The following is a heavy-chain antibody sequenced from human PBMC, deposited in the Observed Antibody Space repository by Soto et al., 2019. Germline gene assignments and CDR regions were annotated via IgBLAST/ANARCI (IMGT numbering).Heavy chain of an antibody. CDR2: ISWNSGSI. CDR1: GFTFDDYA. D-gene: IGHD4-17*01. V-gene: IGHV3-9*01. CDR3: AKGDYGDYLDY. J-gene: IGHJ4*02. Sequence: EVQLVESGGGSVQPGRSLRLSCAASGFTFDDYAMHWVRQAPGKGLEWVSGISWNSGSIGYADSVKGRFTISRDNAKNSLYLQMNSLRAEDTALYYCAKGDYGDYLDYWGQGTLVTVSS.